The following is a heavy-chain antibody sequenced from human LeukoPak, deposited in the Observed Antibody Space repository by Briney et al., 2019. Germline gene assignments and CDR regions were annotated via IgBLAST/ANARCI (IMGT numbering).Heavy chain of an antibody. J-gene: IGHJ4*02. CDR2: IKQDGGEK. CDR1: GFTFSSYA. Sequence: PGGSLRLSCEASGFTFSSYAMSWVRQAPGKGLEWVASIKQDGGEKYYVDSVKGRFTISRDNAENSLYLQMNSLRAEDTAVYYCARDFSNKFYFDSSGFDYWGQGTLVTVSS. V-gene: IGHV3-7*05. D-gene: IGHD3-22*01. CDR3: ARDFSNKFYFDSSGFDY.